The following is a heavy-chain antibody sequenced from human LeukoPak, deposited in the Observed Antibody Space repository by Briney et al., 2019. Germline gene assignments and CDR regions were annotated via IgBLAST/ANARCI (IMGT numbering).Heavy chain of an antibody. CDR1: GGSFSGYY. J-gene: IGHJ4*02. CDR3: ARETKYYGSGSYFDY. Sequence: PSETLSLTCAVYGGSFSGYYWSWIRQPPGKGLEWIGEINHSGSTNYNPSLKSRVTISVDTSKNQFSLKLSSVTAADTAVYYCARETKYYGSGSYFDYWGQGTLVTVSS. CDR2: INHSGST. V-gene: IGHV4-34*01. D-gene: IGHD3-10*01.